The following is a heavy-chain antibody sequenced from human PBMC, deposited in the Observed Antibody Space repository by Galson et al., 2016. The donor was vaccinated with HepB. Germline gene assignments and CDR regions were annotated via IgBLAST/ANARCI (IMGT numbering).Heavy chain of an antibody. Sequence: SLRLSCAATGFKFDDYVMVWVRQAPGKGLEWVSGISWNSDNVAYADSVRGRFTISRDNAKNSVYLQMNSLRAEDTALYYCAKGALTVGSPIDYWGQGTMLTVSS. V-gene: IGHV3-9*01. CDR3: AKGALTVGSPIDY. J-gene: IGHJ4*02. D-gene: IGHD2-15*01. CDR1: GFKFDDYV. CDR2: ISWNSDNV.